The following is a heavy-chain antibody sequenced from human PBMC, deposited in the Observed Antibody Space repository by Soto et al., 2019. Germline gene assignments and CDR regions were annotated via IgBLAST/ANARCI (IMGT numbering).Heavy chain of an antibody. D-gene: IGHD5-18*01. CDR1: VFSFSGSL. CDR2: IRSKANNYAT. V-gene: IGHV3-73*01. Sequence: ESLRLSCAASVFSFSGSLMHLVRQASGKGLEWVGRIRSKANNYATAYTASVEGRFTISRDDSKNTAHLQMNSLKTEDTAVYYCASDTARVYYGLDVWGLGT. J-gene: IGHJ6*02. CDR3: ASDTARVYYGLDV.